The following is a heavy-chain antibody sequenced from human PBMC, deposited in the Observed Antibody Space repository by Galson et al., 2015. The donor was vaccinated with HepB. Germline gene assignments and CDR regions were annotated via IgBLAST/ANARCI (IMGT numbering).Heavy chain of an antibody. CDR3: ARDLLHVAPRPSYYYYGMDV. Sequence: SVKVSCKASGYTFTGYYMHWVRQAPGQGLEWMGWINPNSGGTNYAQKFQGWVTMTRDTSISTAYMELSRLRSDDTAVYYCARDLLHVAPRPSYYYYGMDVWGQGTTVTVSS. CDR1: GYTFTGYY. J-gene: IGHJ6*02. D-gene: IGHD2-15*01. V-gene: IGHV1-2*04. CDR2: INPNSGGT.